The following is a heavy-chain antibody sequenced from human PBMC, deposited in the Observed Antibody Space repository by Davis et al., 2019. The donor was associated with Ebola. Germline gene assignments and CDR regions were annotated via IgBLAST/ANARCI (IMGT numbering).Heavy chain of an antibody. Sequence: ASVKVSCKASGYTFTGYYIHWVRQAPGQGLEWMGWINPKSGATNYAQKFQGRVTMTRDTSISTAHMELSRLRYDDTAVYFCAKTLIVGVAPYFYYYMDVWGKGTTVTVSS. CDR3: AKTLIVGVAPYFYYYMDV. V-gene: IGHV1-2*02. CDR1: GYTFTGYY. CDR2: INPKSGAT. J-gene: IGHJ6*03. D-gene: IGHD1-26*01.